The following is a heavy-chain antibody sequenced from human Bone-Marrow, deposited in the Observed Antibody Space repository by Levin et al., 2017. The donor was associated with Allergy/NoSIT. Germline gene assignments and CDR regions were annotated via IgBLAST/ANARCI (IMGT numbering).Heavy chain of an antibody. J-gene: IGHJ5*02. Sequence: GESLKISCQGSGYRFTNYWIAWVRQAPGKGLDWVSSITSSGSYIYYADSVKGRFTISRDNAKNSLYLQMNSLRVADTAVYYCARGLEYSGLPWGQGTLVTVSS. V-gene: IGHV3-21*01. D-gene: IGHD5-12*01. CDR3: ARGLEYSGLP. CDR2: ITSSGSYI. CDR1: GYRFTNYW.